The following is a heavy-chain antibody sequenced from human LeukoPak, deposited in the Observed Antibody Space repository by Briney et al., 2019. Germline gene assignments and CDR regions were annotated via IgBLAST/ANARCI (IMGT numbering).Heavy chain of an antibody. CDR2: INPSGGST. CDR3: ARDREITMVREDAFDI. D-gene: IGHD3-10*01. V-gene: IGHV1-46*01. Sequence: ASVKVSCKASGYTFTSYYMHWVRQAPGQGLEWMGIINPSGGSTSYAQKFQGRVTMTRDMSTSTVYMELSSLRSEDTAVYYCARDREITMVREDAFDIWGQGTMVTVSS. J-gene: IGHJ3*02. CDR1: GYTFTSYY.